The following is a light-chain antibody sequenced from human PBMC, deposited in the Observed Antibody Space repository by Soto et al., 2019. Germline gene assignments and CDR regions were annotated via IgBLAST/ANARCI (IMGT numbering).Light chain of an antibody. CDR3: HQLGSYPIT. J-gene: IGKJ5*01. Sequence: HLTQSPSSLSASVGDRVTITCRASQGISSYFAWYQQQPGKAPKLLIYAASTLQTGVPSRFSGSGSGTDFTLTISSLQPEDFATYYCHQLGSYPITFGPGTRLEIK. CDR2: AAS. CDR1: QGISSY. V-gene: IGKV1-9*01.